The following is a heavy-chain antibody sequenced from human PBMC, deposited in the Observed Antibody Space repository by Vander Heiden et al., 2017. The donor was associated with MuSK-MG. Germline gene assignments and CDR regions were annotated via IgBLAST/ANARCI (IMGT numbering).Heavy chain of an antibody. D-gene: IGHD2-15*01. J-gene: IGHJ6*03. CDR3: AREKSCFYYYMDV. Sequence: QGQLVPCGPELKKDGSSVTIRCRASGGTFSSYAISWVRQAPGQGLEWMGGIIPIFGTANYAQKCQGRVTITADKSTSTAYMELSSLRSEDTAVYYCAREKSCFYYYMDVWGKGTTVTVSS. CDR2: IIPIFGTA. CDR1: GGTFSSYA. V-gene: IGHV1-69*06.